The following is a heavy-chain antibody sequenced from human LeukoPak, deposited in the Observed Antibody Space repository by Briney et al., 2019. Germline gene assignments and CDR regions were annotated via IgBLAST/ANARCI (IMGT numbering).Heavy chain of an antibody. J-gene: IGHJ2*01. Sequence: SGGSLRLSCAASGFTLTNYWMHWVRQAPGKGLVWVSRIGSDGSSTSFADSVKGRFTISRDNAKNTLYLQMNSLRAEDTAVYYCARNSPGYCSGGSCSSYWYFDLWGRGTLVTVSS. CDR1: GFTLTNYW. V-gene: IGHV3-74*01. CDR3: ARNSPGYCSGGSCSSYWYFDL. D-gene: IGHD2-15*01. CDR2: IGSDGSST.